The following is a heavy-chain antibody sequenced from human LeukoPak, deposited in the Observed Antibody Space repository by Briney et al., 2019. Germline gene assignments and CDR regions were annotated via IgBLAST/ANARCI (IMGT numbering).Heavy chain of an antibody. J-gene: IGHJ4*02. CDR3: AREGGFYRPLDY. CDR2: VHLDGRT. Sequence: SETLSLTCAVSGGSVTSTNWWTWVSQPPGKGLEWIGEVHLDGRTNYNPSLTGRLTLSVDLYENHISLKLTSVTAADTAVYYCAREGGFYRPLDYLGQGTLVTVSS. CDR1: GGSVTSTNW. D-gene: IGHD3-3*01. V-gene: IGHV4-4*02.